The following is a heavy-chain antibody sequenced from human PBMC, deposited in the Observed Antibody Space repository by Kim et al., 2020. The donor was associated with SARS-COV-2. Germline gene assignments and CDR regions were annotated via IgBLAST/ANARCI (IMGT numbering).Heavy chain of an antibody. J-gene: IGHJ4*02. Sequence: GGSLRLSCAASGFTFSNYGMHWVRQAPGKGLEWVAIIWYDGSNKYYADSVKGRFTISRDNSKNTLYLQMNSLRDEDTAVYYCARGKQWELPIGEYWGQGTLVTVSS. CDR3: ARGKQWELPIGEY. CDR1: GFTFSNYG. CDR2: IWYDGSNK. V-gene: IGHV3-33*01. D-gene: IGHD1-26*01.